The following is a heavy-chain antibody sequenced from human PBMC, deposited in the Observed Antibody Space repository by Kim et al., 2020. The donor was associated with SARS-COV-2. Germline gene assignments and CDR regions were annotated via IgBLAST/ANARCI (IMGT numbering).Heavy chain of an antibody. D-gene: IGHD2-15*01. V-gene: IGHV3-23*01. Sequence: GGSLRLSCAASAFTFSSYAMSWVRQAPGKGLEWVSVISGSGGSTYYADSVKGRFTISRDNSKNTLYLQMNSLRVEDTAAYYCAKHYCSGGSCYSAYYYYGMDGWGQGTTVTVSS. CDR1: AFTFSSYA. CDR3: AKHYCSGGSCYSAYYYYGMDG. J-gene: IGHJ6*02. CDR2: ISGSGGST.